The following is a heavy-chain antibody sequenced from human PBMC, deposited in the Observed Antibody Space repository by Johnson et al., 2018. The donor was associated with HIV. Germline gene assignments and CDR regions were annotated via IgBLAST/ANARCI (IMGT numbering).Heavy chain of an antibody. V-gene: IGHV3-9*01. CDR3: ARSSGARWAFDI. Sequence: QLVESGGGLVQPGMSQRLTCAASGFTFDDYGMHWVRQAPGKGLEWVSGISWNSGSIGYADSVKGRFTIPRENARNSLYLLMNSLRAEDTAVYYCARSSGARWAFDIWGQGTLVTVSS. J-gene: IGHJ3*02. CDR2: ISWNSGSI. D-gene: IGHD6-6*01. CDR1: GFTFDDYG.